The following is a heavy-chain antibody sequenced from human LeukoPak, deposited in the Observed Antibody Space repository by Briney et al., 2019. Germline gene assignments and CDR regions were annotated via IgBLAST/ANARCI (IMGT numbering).Heavy chain of an antibody. V-gene: IGHV1-69*13. CDR3: ASYLLTGTGIDP. J-gene: IGHJ5*02. Sequence: SVKVSCKASGGTFSSYAISWVRQAPGQGLEWMGGIIPIFGTANYAQKFQGRVTITADESTSTAYMELSSLRSEDTAVYYCASYLLTGTGIDPWGQGTLVTVSS. D-gene: IGHD1-7*01. CDR2: IIPIFGTA. CDR1: GGTFSSYA.